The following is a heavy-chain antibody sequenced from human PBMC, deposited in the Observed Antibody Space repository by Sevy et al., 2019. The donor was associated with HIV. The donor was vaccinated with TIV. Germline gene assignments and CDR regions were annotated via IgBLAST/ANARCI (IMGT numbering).Heavy chain of an antibody. CDR3: AKWRITMIVVVITSHNAFDI. CDR1: GFTFSSYA. D-gene: IGHD3-22*01. V-gene: IGHV3-23*01. CDR2: ISGSGGST. Sequence: GGSLRLSCAASGFTFSSYAMSWVRQAPGKGLEWVSAISGSGGSTYYADSVKGRFTISRDNSKNTLYLQMNSLRAEDTAVYYCAKWRITMIVVVITSHNAFDIWAQGTMVTVSS. J-gene: IGHJ3*02.